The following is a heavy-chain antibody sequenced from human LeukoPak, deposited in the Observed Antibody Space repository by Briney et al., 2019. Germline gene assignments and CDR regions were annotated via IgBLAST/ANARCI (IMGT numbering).Heavy chain of an antibody. D-gene: IGHD1-1*01. V-gene: IGHV4-38-2*02. Sequence: SETLSLTCTVSGYSISSGYYWGWIRQPPGKGLEWIGSIYHSGSTYYNPSLKSRVTISVDTSKNQFSLKLSSVTAADTAVYYCARDQSNEGFDPWGQGTLVTASS. CDR1: GYSISSGYY. CDR2: IYHSGST. J-gene: IGHJ5*02. CDR3: ARDQSNEGFDP.